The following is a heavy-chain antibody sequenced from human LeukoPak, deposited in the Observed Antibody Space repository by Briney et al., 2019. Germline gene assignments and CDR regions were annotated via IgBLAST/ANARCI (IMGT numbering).Heavy chain of an antibody. Sequence: PSETLSLTCTVSVGSIRTYYWSWIRQPPGKGLEWIGYISYIGSTNYNPSLKSRVTISTDPSKNQFSLRPSSVTAADTAVYFCARNLLYSSGWERSYYYYMDVWGKGTTVTVSS. V-gene: IGHV4-59*01. CDR1: VGSIRTYY. CDR2: ISYIGST. J-gene: IGHJ6*03. D-gene: IGHD6-19*01. CDR3: ARNLLYSSGWERSYYYYMDV.